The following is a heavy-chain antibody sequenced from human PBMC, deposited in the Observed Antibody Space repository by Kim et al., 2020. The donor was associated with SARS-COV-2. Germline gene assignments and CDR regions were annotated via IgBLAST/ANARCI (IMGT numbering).Heavy chain of an antibody. D-gene: IGHD5-18*01. CDR1: GFTFSSYS. CDR3: ARDRPDTAMRYFDL. V-gene: IGHV3-21*01. Sequence: GGSLRLSCAASGFTFSSYSMNCVRQAPGKGLEWVSSISSSSSYIYYADSVKGRFTISRDNAKNSLYLQMNSLRAEDTAVYYCARDRPDTAMRYFDLWGRGTLVTVSS. J-gene: IGHJ2*01. CDR2: ISSSSSYI.